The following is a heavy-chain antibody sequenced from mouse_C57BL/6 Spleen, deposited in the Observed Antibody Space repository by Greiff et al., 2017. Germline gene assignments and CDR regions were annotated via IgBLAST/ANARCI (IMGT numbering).Heavy chain of an antibody. Sequence: QVQLQQPGAELVKPGASVKLSCKASGYTFTSYWMHWVKQRPGQGLAWIGMIHPNSGSTNYNEKFKSKATLTVDKSSSTAYMQLSSLTSEDSAVYYCAKDYGSRTRFAYWGQGTLVTVSA. D-gene: IGHD1-1*01. CDR2: IHPNSGST. V-gene: IGHV1-64*01. CDR3: AKDYGSRTRFAY. CDR1: GYTFTSYW. J-gene: IGHJ3*01.